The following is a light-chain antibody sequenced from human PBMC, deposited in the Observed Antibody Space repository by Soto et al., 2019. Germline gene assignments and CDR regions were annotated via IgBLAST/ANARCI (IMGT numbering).Light chain of an antibody. J-gene: IGKJ4*01. Sequence: DIQLTQSPSLLSASVGDRVTITCRASQAISTYLARYQQASGKAPKLLISAASTLQRGVPSRFRGSGSGTQFTLTISSLQPEDFATYYCQQLNAYPLTLGGGTKVDIK. V-gene: IGKV1-9*01. CDR2: AAS. CDR3: QQLNAYPLT. CDR1: QAISTY.